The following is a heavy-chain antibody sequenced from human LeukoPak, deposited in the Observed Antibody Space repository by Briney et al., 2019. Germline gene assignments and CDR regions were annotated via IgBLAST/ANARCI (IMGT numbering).Heavy chain of an antibody. CDR1: GFTFSNYA. D-gene: IGHD5-24*01. V-gene: IGHV3-23*01. Sequence: PGGSLRLSCAASGFTFSNYAMTWARQAPGKGLEWVSAISGSGGSTYYADSVKGRFTISRDNSKNTLYMQMNSLRAEDTAIYYCAKGRDGYNPDYWGQGTLVTVSS. CDR2: ISGSGGST. CDR3: AKGRDGYNPDY. J-gene: IGHJ4*02.